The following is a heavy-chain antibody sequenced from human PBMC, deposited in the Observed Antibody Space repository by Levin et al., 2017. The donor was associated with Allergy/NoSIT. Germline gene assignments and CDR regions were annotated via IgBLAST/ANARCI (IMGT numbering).Heavy chain of an antibody. CDR1: GYTFTSYD. CDR3: ARGRPASMITFGGVIVGWFDP. D-gene: IGHD3-16*02. V-gene: IGHV1-8*01. J-gene: IGHJ5*02. Sequence: GASVKVSCKASGYTFTSYDINWVRQATGQGLEWMGWMNPNSGNTGYAQKFQGRVTMTRNTSISTAYMELSSLRSEDTAVYYCARGRPASMITFGGVIVGWFDPWGQGTLVTVSS. CDR2: MNPNSGNT.